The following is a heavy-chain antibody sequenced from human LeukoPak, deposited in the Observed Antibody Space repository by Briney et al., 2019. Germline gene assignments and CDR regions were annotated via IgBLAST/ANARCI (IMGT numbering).Heavy chain of an antibody. CDR1: AYSISSASY. J-gene: IGHJ4*02. Sequence: PSETLSLTCTVSAYSISSASYWGWIRQPPGKGLEWIANIYHSGSTYFNPSLKSRVTISVDTSKNQFSLNLSSVTAADTAVYCCARAFLVGYSPEEYFFDYWGQGTLVTVSS. CDR2: IYHSGST. D-gene: IGHD2-15*01. CDR3: ARAFLVGYSPEEYFFDY. V-gene: IGHV4-38-2*02.